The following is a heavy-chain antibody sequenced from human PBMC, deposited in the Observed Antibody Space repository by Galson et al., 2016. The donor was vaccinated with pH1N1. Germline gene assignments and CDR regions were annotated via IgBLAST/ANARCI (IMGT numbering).Heavy chain of an antibody. CDR1: GGSISSGSYY. CDR2: IYTSGST. J-gene: IGHJ6*02. CDR3: ARGRIDSAGSGSYYSNYYDGMDV. Sequence: TLSLTCTVSGGSISSGSYYWSWIRQPAGKGLEWIGYIYTSGSTNYSPSLKNRLTISVDTSKNQVSLKLTSVTAADTAVYYCARGRIDSAGSGSYYSNYYDGMDVWGQGTTVTVSS. V-gene: IGHV4-61*09. D-gene: IGHD3-10*01.